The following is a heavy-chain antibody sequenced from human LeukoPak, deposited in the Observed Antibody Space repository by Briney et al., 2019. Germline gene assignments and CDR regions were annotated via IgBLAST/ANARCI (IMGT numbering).Heavy chain of an antibody. J-gene: IGHJ4*02. Sequence: SETLSLTCAVYGGSFSGYYWSWIRQPPGKGLEWIGEINHSGSTNYNPSLKSRVTISVDTSKNQFSLKLSSVTAADTAVYYCARLTTRDYWGQGTLVAVSS. CDR1: GGSFSGYY. V-gene: IGHV4-34*01. CDR3: ARLTTRDY. CDR2: INHSGST. D-gene: IGHD4-11*01.